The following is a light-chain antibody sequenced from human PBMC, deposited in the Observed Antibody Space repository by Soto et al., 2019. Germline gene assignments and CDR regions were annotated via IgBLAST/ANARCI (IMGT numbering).Light chain of an antibody. V-gene: IGKV3-15*01. J-gene: IGKJ4*01. CDR3: QQYNSWPLT. CDR1: QSVSSN. CDR2: GAS. Sequence: EIVMTQSPATLSVSPGERATPSCRASQSVSSNLAWYQQKPDQAPRLLIYGASARATGVPARFSGSGSGTEFTLTISSLQSEDFAVYYCQQYNSWPLTFGGGTKVDIK.